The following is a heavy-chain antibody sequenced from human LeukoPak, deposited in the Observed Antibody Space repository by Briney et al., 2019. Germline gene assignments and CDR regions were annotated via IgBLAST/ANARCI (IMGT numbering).Heavy chain of an antibody. D-gene: IGHD6-19*01. Sequence: ASVKVSCKASGYTFTGYAMHWVRQAPGQRLEWMGWINAGNGNTKYSQKFQGRVTITRDTSASTAYMELSSLRSEDTAVYYCAASRGWRYFDYWGQGTLVTVSS. CDR3: AASRGWRYFDY. V-gene: IGHV1-3*01. CDR2: INAGNGNT. J-gene: IGHJ4*02. CDR1: GYTFTGYA.